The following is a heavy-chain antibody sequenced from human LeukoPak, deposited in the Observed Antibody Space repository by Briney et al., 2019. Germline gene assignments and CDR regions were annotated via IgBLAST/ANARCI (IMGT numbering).Heavy chain of an antibody. D-gene: IGHD7-27*01. CDR2: IKQDGSEK. CDR1: GFTFSSYW. CDR3: TKGTWGYAFDI. V-gene: IGHV3-7*01. J-gene: IGHJ3*02. Sequence: GGSLRLSCAASGFTFSSYWMSWVRQAPGKGLEWVANIKQDGSEKYYVDSVRGRFTISRDNAENSLYLQMNSLKTEDMALYYCTKGTWGYAFDIWGQGTMVAVSS.